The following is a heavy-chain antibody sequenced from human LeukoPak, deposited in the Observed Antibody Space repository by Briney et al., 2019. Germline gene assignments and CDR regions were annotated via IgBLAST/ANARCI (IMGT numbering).Heavy chain of an antibody. Sequence: SVKVSCKASGGTFSSYAISWVRQAPGQGLEWMGGIIPIFGTANYAQKFQGRVTITADESTSTVYMELKSLKSEDTAVYYCARGWDYDSGGRPTAYVYWGQGTLVTVSS. J-gene: IGHJ4*02. D-gene: IGHD3-22*01. V-gene: IGHV1-69*13. CDR1: GGTFSSYA. CDR2: IIPIFGTA. CDR3: ARGWDYDSGGRPTAYVY.